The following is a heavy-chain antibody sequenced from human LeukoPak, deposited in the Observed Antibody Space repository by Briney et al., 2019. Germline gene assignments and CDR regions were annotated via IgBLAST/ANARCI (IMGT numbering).Heavy chain of an antibody. J-gene: IGHJ5*02. Sequence: GASVKVSCKASGYPFTTYGISWVRQAPGQGLEWMEWISTYNGDTNYAQKFQGRVTMTTDTSTSTAYIELRSLTSDDTAAYYCAREWWGYDVLTGDNWFDPWGQGTLVTVSS. V-gene: IGHV1-18*01. CDR1: GYPFTTYG. CDR3: AREWWGYDVLTGDNWFDP. CDR2: ISTYNGDT. D-gene: IGHD3-9*01.